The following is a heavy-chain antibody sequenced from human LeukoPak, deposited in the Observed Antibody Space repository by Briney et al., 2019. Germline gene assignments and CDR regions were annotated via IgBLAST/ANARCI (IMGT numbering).Heavy chain of an antibody. CDR1: GYTLTELS. J-gene: IGHJ4*02. CDR3: ATCRIGRCYSGYYFDY. CDR2: FDPEDGET. V-gene: IGHV1-24*01. D-gene: IGHD2-15*01. Sequence: ASVKVSCKVSGYTLTELSMHWVRQAPGKGLEWMGGFDPEDGETIYAQKFQGRVTMTEDTSTDTAYMELSSLRSEDTAVYYCATCRIGRCYSGYYFDYWGQGTLVTVSS.